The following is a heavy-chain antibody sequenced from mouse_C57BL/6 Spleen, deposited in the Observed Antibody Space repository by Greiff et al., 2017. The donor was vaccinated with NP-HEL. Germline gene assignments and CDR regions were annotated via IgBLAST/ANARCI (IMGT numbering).Heavy chain of an antibody. CDR2: IDPSDSET. J-gene: IGHJ2*01. CDR3: ARDDRRHTGGYFGC. D-gene: IGHD2-12*01. Sequence: VQLQQPGAELVRPGSSVKLSCKASGYTFTSYWMHWVKQRPIQGLEWIGNIDPSDSETHYNQKFKDKATLTVDKSSSTAYMQLSSLTSEDSAVYYCARDDRRHTGGYFGCWGKSTTLTVA. CDR1: GYTFTSYW. V-gene: IGHV1-52*01.